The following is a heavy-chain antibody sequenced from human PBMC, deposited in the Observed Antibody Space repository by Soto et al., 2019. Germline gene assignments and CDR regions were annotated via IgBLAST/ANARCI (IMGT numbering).Heavy chain of an antibody. CDR1: GYTFTSYG. D-gene: IGHD5-18*01. J-gene: IGHJ6*02. V-gene: IGHV1-18*01. CDR3: ARDSRVYSYGYYYYGMDV. CDR2: ISAYNGNT. Sequence: AASVKVSCKASGYTFTSYGISWVRQAPGQGLEWMGWISAYNGNTNYAQKLQGRVTMTTDTSTSTAYMELRSLRSDDTAVYYCARDSRVYSYGYYYYGMDVWGQGTTVTVSS.